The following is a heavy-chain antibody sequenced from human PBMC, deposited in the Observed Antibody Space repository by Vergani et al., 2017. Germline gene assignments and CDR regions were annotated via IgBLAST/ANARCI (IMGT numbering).Heavy chain of an antibody. Sequence: EVQLVPSGAEVKKPGASLKISCKGSGYSFTSYWIGWVRQMPGKGLEWMGIIYPGDSDTRYSPSFQGQVTISADKSISTAYLQWSSLKAWDTAMYYCARRYDILTGYFDYWGQGTLVTVSS. CDR2: IYPGDSDT. D-gene: IGHD3-9*01. V-gene: IGHV5-51*01. CDR3: ARRYDILTGYFDY. J-gene: IGHJ4*02. CDR1: GYSFTSYW.